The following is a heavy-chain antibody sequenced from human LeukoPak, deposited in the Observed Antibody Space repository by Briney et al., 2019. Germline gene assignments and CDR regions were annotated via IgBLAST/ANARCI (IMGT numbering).Heavy chain of an antibody. CDR2: TWYDGSNK. CDR3: AREKPGSGSHFYGMDV. CDR1: GFTFSLYN. V-gene: IGHV3-33*01. D-gene: IGHD3-10*01. Sequence: GGSLRLSCAASGFTFSLYNMHWVRQAPGKGLEWVATTWYDGSNKHYPDSVKGRFTISRDNSKDTLYLQMNSLRAEDTAVYYCAREKPGSGSHFYGMDVWGQGTTVTVSS. J-gene: IGHJ6*02.